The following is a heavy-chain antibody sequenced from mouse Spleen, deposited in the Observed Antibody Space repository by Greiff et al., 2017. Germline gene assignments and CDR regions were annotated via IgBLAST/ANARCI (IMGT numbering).Heavy chain of an antibody. CDR3: TRGAWFAY. CDR1: GYSFTGYY. J-gene: IGHJ3*01. Sequence: EVKLQESGPELVKPGASVKISCKASGYSFTGYYMNWVKQSPEKSLEWIGEINPSTGGTTYNQKFKAKATLTADKSSSTAYMELRSLTSEDSAVYYCTRGAWFAYWGQGTLVTVSA. CDR2: INPSTGGT. V-gene: IGHV1-42*01.